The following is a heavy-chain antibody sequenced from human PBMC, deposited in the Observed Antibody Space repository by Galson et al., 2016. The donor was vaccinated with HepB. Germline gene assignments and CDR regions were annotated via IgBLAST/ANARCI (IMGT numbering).Heavy chain of an antibody. CDR1: GGTFSSNA. D-gene: IGHD3-22*01. J-gene: IGHJ6*03. CDR2: IIPIFGTT. CDR3: ASGYYDSGGYLSWGAPPTRDSHDHHYMDV. V-gene: IGHV1-69*06. Sequence: SCKASGGTFSSNAISWVRQAPGQGLEWMGRIIPIFGTTAYAQKFQGRVTITADKSTSTAYMELSSLRSEDTAVYYCASGYYDSGGYLSWGAPPTRDSHDHHYMDVWGKGTTVTVSS.